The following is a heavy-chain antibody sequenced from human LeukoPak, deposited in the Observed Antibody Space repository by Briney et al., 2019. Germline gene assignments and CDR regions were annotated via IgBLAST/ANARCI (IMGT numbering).Heavy chain of an antibody. CDR2: IYYSGST. CDR1: GGSISSYY. Sequence: SETLSLTCTVSGGSISSYYWSWIRQPPGKGLEWIGYIYYSGSTNYNPSLKSRVTISVDTSKNQFSLKLGSVTAADTAVYYCARRGGPYGRNNWFDPWGQGTLVTVSS. CDR3: ARRGGPYGRNNWFDP. D-gene: IGHD3-10*01. V-gene: IGHV4-59*08. J-gene: IGHJ5*02.